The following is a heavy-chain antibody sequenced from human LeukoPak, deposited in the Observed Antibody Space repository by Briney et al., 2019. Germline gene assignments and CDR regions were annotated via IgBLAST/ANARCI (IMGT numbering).Heavy chain of an antibody. D-gene: IGHD4/OR15-4a*01. CDR3: ARSGLSRFDY. V-gene: IGHV3-30*03. CDR1: AFTFSSYG. Sequence: PGGSLRLSCAASAFTFSSYGMHWVRQAPGKGLEWVALISYDGSDKDYAKSVKGRFTISRDNSKNTLYLQMNSLRAEDTAVYYCARSGLSRFDYWGQGTLVTVSS. J-gene: IGHJ4*02. CDR2: ISYDGSDK.